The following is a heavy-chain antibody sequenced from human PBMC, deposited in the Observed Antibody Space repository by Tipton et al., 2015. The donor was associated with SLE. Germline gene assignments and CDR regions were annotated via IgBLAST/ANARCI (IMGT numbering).Heavy chain of an antibody. CDR3: ASGAYGSGSSYVGGWFDP. Sequence: LRLSCTVSGGSISSYYWSWIRQPPGKGLEWIGYVYTSGATNYNPSLKNRVTISVDSSKNQFSLKLTSVTAADTAVYYCASGAYGSGSSYVGGWFDPWGQGTLVTGSS. D-gene: IGHD3-10*01. J-gene: IGHJ5*02. CDR1: GGSISSYY. CDR2: VYTSGAT. V-gene: IGHV4-4*08.